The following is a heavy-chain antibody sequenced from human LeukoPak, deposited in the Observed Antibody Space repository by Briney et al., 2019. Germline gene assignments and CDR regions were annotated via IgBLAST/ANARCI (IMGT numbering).Heavy chain of an antibody. V-gene: IGHV4-34*01. Sequence: SETLSLTCAVYGGSFSGHYWSWIRQPPGKGLEWIGEINHSGSTKYNPSLKSRVTISVDTSKNQFSLKLSSVSAADTAVYYCARATMVRGVAYWGQGTLVTVSS. J-gene: IGHJ4*02. CDR1: GGSFSGHY. CDR2: INHSGST. CDR3: ARATMVRGVAY. D-gene: IGHD3-10*01.